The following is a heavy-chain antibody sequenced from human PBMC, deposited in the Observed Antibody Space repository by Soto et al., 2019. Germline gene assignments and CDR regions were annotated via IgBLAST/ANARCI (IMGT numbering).Heavy chain of an antibody. CDR2: INAGNGNT. J-gene: IGHJ6*03. D-gene: IGHD2-2*01. Sequence: ASVKVSCKASGYTFTSYAMHWVRQAPGQRLEWMGWINAGNGNTKYSQKFQGRVTITRDTSASTAYMELSSLRSEDTAVYYCARDRLGYCSSTSCYYYYYMDVWGKGTTVTAP. CDR1: GYTFTSYA. V-gene: IGHV1-3*01. CDR3: ARDRLGYCSSTSCYYYYYMDV.